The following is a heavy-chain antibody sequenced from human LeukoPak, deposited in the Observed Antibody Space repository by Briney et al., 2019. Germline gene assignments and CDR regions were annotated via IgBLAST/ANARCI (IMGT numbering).Heavy chain of an antibody. V-gene: IGHV4-39*01. D-gene: IGHD5-18*01. Sequence: PSQTLSHTCTVSGGSISGGGYYWSWIRQPPGKGLEWIGSIYYSGSTYYNPSLKSRVTISVDTSKNQFSLKLSSVTAADTAVYYCARLRDTAMPDYWGQGTLVTVSS. CDR1: GGSISGGGYY. J-gene: IGHJ4*02. CDR2: IYYSGST. CDR3: ARLRDTAMPDY.